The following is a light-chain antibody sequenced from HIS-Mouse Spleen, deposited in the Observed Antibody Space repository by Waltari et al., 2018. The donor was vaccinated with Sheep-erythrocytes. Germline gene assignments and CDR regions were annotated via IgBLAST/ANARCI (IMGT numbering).Light chain of an antibody. V-gene: IGLV2-8*01. CDR3: SSYAGSNNWV. CDR1: SSHVGGYTY. Sequence: QSALTQPPSASGSPGQSVTIPCTGPSSHVGGYTYVSWYQQHPGKAPKPMFYEVSKRPSGVPDRFSGSKSGNTASLTVSGLQAEDEADYYCSSYAGSNNWVFGGGTKLTVL. J-gene: IGLJ3*02. CDR2: EVS.